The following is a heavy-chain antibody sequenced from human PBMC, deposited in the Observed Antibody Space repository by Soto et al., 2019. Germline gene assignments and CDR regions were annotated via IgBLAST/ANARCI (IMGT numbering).Heavy chain of an antibody. D-gene: IGHD1-26*01. V-gene: IGHV1-18*01. CDR2: ISAYNGNT. J-gene: IGHJ4*02. CDR1: GYTFTSYG. Sequence: QVQLVQSGAEVKKPGASVKVSCKASGYTFTSYGISWVRQAPGQGLEWMGWISAYNGNTNYAQKLQGRVTMTTDTSTSTAYMELRSLGSDDAAVYYCARSRVRVGANAGRAMGYWGQGTLVTVSS. CDR3: ARSRVRVGANAGRAMGY.